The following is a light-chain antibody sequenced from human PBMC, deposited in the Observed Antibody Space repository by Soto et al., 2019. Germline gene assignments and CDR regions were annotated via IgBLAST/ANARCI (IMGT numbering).Light chain of an antibody. CDR3: QHYNNWPPWT. V-gene: IGKV3-15*01. J-gene: IGKJ1*01. CDR2: GTS. Sequence: EILMTQSPATLSVSPGERATLSCRASQSVSSNLAWYQQKPGQAPRLLMYGTSTRANGIPARFSGSGSGTEFTRTISSLQSEDVAVYYCQHYNNWPPWTFGQGTKVEIK. CDR1: QSVSSN.